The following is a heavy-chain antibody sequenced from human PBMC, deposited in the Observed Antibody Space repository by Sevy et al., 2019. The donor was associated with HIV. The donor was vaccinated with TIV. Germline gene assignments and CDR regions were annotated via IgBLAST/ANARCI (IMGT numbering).Heavy chain of an antibody. CDR1: AGSISSYY. CDR2: IHDSGNT. J-gene: IGHJ5*02. Sequence: SETLSLTCTVSAGSISSYYWSWIRHPPGKGLEWIAYIHDSGNTNYNPSLKSRVTISIDTSKNQFSLKLSSVTAADTALYYCARAPPVRSGDDSLNWFDPWGQGTLVTVSS. V-gene: IGHV4-59*01. D-gene: IGHD5-12*01. CDR3: ARAPPVRSGDDSLNWFDP.